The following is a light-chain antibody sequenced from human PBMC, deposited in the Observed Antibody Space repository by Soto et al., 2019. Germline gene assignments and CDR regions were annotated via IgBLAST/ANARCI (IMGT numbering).Light chain of an antibody. J-gene: IGKJ1*01. V-gene: IGKV1-39*01. CDR2: DAS. Sequence: DIQMTQSPSSLSASVGDRVTITCRSSQTISTFLHWFQQKPGKAPNLLIYDASSLQSGVPSRFSGSGSGTDFTLTISSLQPEDFGTYYCQKYNSARTFGQGTKVEIK. CDR3: QKYNSART. CDR1: QTISTF.